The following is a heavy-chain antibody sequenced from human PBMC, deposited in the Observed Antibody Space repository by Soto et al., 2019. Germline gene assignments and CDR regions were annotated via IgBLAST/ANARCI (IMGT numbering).Heavy chain of an antibody. D-gene: IGHD1-1*01. CDR1: GGSISRNY. CDR2: IYASGST. J-gene: IGHJ6*02. V-gene: IGHV4-4*07. CDR3: ARSLPGTTGNGLDV. Sequence: AAETLCLTCSVSGGSISRNYWIWIRQPAGKGLEWIGRIYASGSTNYNPSLKSRVTMSVDTSKNQVSLKVTSVTAADTAVYYCARSLPGTTGNGLDVWGQGTTVTVSS.